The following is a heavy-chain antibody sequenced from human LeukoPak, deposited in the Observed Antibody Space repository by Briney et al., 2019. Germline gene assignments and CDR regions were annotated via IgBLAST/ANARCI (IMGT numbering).Heavy chain of an antibody. Sequence: PSETLSLTCTVFGGSISSYFWSWIRQPPGKGLEWIGYNYYSGSTNYNPSLKSRVTISVDTSKNQFSLRLSSVTAADTAIYYCAGGSGWYNYWGQGTLVTVSP. V-gene: IGHV4-59*01. D-gene: IGHD6-19*01. CDR3: AGGSGWYNY. CDR2: NYYSGST. CDR1: GGSISSYF. J-gene: IGHJ4*02.